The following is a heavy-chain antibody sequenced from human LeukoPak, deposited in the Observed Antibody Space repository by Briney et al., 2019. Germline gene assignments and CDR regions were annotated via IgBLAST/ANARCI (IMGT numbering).Heavy chain of an antibody. CDR1: GFTFSSYW. V-gene: IGHV3-7*02. Sequence: PGGSLRLSYAASGFTFSSYWMTWVRQAPGQGLEWVASINQDGSEKRYSDSVKGRFTVSRDNSKNTLDMRMNSLRAEDTAVYYCARGYCTGNNCRPYYYYGMDVWGQGTTVTVSS. CDR2: INQDGSEK. CDR3: ARGYCTGNNCRPYYYYGMDV. D-gene: IGHD2-8*02. J-gene: IGHJ6*02.